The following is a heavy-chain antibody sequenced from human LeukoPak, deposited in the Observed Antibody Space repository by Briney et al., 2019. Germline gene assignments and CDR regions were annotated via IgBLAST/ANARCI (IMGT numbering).Heavy chain of an antibody. Sequence: SETLSLTCTVSGGSISSYYWSWIRQPAGKGLEWIGRIYTSGSTNYNPSLKSRVTMSVDTSKNQFFLKLSSVTAADTAVYYCVRESYVWGSYRYINYFDYWGQGTLVTVSS. CDR1: GGSISSYY. V-gene: IGHV4-4*07. D-gene: IGHD3-16*02. J-gene: IGHJ4*02. CDR3: VRESYVWGSYRYINYFDY. CDR2: IYTSGST.